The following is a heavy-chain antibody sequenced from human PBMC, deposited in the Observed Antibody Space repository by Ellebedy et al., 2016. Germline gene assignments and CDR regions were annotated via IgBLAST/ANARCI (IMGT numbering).Heavy chain of an antibody. CDR1: GFTFRSYW. CDR3: ARDRDYTADY. J-gene: IGHJ4*02. CDR2: INTDGSGT. V-gene: IGHV3-74*01. Sequence: GESLKISXAASGFTFRSYWMHWVRQAPGKGLKWVSRINTDGSGTTYADSVKGRFTISRDNAKNTLYLQMNSLGAEDTAVYFCARDRDYTADYWGQGTTVTVSS. D-gene: IGHD4-11*01.